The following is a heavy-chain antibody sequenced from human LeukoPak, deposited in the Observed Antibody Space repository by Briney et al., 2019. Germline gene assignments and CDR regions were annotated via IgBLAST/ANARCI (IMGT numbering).Heavy chain of an antibody. D-gene: IGHD4-17*01. Sequence: TGGSLRLSCAASGSTFSSYAMTWVRQAPGKGLEWVSYITFTSSTIHYADSVKGRFTISRDNAKSSLYLQMNSLRADDTAVYYCARDRLHYGEYEKTLDYWGQGTLVTVSS. CDR3: ARDRLHYGEYEKTLDY. CDR2: ITFTSSTI. J-gene: IGHJ4*02. V-gene: IGHV3-48*01. CDR1: GSTFSSYA.